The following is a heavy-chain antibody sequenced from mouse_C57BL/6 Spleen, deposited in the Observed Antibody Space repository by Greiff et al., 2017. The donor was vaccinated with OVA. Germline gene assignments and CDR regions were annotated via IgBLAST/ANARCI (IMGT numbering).Heavy chain of an antibody. CDR2: IWTGGGT. V-gene: IGHV2-9-1*01. J-gene: IGHJ2*01. CDR1: GFSLTSYA. Sequence: VKLMESGPGLVAPSQSLSITCTVSGFSLTSYAISWVRQPPGKGLEWLGVIWTGGGTNYNSALKSRLSISKDNSKSQVFLKMNSLQTDDTARYYCARHYYYGSSLYYFDYWGQGTTLTVSS. D-gene: IGHD1-1*01. CDR3: ARHYYYGSSLYYFDY.